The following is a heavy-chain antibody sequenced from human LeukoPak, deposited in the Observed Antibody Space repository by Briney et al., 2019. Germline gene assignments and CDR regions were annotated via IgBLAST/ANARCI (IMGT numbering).Heavy chain of an antibody. CDR1: GFICSNCA. D-gene: IGHD6-19*01. J-gene: IGHJ4*02. V-gene: IGHV3-23*01. Sequence: GGSLRLSCAASGFICSNCAMSWVRQAPGKGLEWVSDISGYGDRTYYADSVKGRFTISRDSSKNTLYLQMNSLRAEDTAVYYCAKAPRGYQWFVEYWGQGTLVTVSS. CDR2: ISGYGDRT. CDR3: AKAPRGYQWFVEY.